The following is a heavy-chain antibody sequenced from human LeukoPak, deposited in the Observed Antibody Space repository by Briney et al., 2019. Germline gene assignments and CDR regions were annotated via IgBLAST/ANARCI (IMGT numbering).Heavy chain of an antibody. CDR3: ARDSAQFGYNWNYGAFDI. J-gene: IGHJ3*02. CDR1: GGSISSYY. Sequence: PETLSLTCTVSGGSISSYYWSWIRQPPGKGLEWIGYIYYSGSTNYNPSLKSRVTISVDTSKNQFSLKLSSVTAADTAVYYCARDSAQFGYNWNYGAFDIWGQGTMVTVSS. V-gene: IGHV4-59*01. D-gene: IGHD1-7*01. CDR2: IYYSGST.